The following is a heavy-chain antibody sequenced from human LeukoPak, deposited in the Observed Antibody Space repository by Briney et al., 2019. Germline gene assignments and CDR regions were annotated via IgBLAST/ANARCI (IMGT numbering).Heavy chain of an antibody. CDR2: IYSSGRT. Sequence: PSQTLSLSCSVSGGSISSGGYYWRWIREHRGKGLEWIGYIYSSGRTYYNPSVKSRVTISVDTSKSQFSLKLSSVTAADTAVYYCATDSGGFDPWGQGTLVTVAS. CDR3: ATDSGGFDP. CDR1: GGSISSGGYY. D-gene: IGHD1-26*01. V-gene: IGHV4-31*03. J-gene: IGHJ5*02.